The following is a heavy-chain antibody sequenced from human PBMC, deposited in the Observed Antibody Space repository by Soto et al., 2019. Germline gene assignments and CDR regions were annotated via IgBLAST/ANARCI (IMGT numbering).Heavy chain of an antibody. CDR2: ISGSGGST. D-gene: IGHD1-26*01. Sequence: EVQLLESGGGLVQPGGSLRLSCAASGFTFSSYAMSWVRQAPGQGLEWVSAISGSGGSTYYAASVKGRFTISRDNSNNTQYLQMNSRRAEDTAVYYCAKDFSGSGSYIPFDYWGQGTLVTVSS. CDR3: AKDFSGSGSYIPFDY. CDR1: GFTFSSYA. J-gene: IGHJ4*02. V-gene: IGHV3-23*01.